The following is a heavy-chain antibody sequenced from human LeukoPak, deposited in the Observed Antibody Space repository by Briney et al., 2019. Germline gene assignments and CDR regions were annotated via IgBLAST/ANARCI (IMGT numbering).Heavy chain of an antibody. CDR3: ARDRKYYDILTGYYGPRGDDAFDI. CDR1: GYTFTGYY. J-gene: IGHJ3*02. D-gene: IGHD3-9*01. V-gene: IGHV1-2*02. Sequence: ASVKVSCKASGYTFTGYYMHWVRQAPGQGLEWMGWINPNSGGTNYAQKFQGRVTMTRDTSISTAYMELSRLRSDDTAVYYCARDRKYYDILTGYYGPRGDDAFDIWGQGTMVTVSS. CDR2: INPNSGGT.